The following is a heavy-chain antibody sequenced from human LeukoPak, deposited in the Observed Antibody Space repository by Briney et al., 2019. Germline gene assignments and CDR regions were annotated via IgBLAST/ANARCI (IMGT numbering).Heavy chain of an antibody. J-gene: IGHJ3*02. CDR3: ARGLYYYDSSGYYDAFDI. Sequence: SETLSLTCTVSGGSISSYYWSWIRQPPGKGLEWIGYIYYSGSTNYNPSLKSRVTISVDTSKNQFSLKLSSVTAADTAVYYCARGLYYYDSSGYYDAFDIWGQGTMVTVSS. V-gene: IGHV4-59*01. CDR1: GGSISSYY. CDR2: IYYSGST. D-gene: IGHD3-22*01.